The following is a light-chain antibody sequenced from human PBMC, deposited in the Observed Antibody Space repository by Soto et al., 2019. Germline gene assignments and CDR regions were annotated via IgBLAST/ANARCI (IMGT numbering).Light chain of an antibody. J-gene: IGLJ3*02. V-gene: IGLV2-14*01. CDR3: SSYTSSRIRV. CDR2: DVT. CDR1: SSDIGAYNY. Sequence: QSVLTQPASVSGSPGQSITISCTGSSSDIGAYNYVSWYQQHPGKAPKLMIYDVTNRPSGLSNRFSGSKSGSTASLTISGLQAEGEADYYCSSYTSSRIRVFGGGTKLTVL.